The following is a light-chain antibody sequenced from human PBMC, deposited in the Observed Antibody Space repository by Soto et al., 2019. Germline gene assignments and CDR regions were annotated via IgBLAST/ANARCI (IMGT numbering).Light chain of an antibody. CDR2: EVS. J-gene: IGLJ2*01. CDR3: SSYTTSSTRV. V-gene: IGLV2-14*01. CDR1: SSDVGGYHS. Sequence: QSVLTQPASVSGSPGQSITISCTGTSSDVGGYHSVSWYQQHPGIAPKLMIYEVSNRHSGVSNRFSGSKSGNTASLTISGLQAEDEADYYCSSYTTSSTRVFGGGTKLTVL.